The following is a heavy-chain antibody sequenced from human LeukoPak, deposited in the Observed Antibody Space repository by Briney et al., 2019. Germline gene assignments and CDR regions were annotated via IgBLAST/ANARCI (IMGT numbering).Heavy chain of an antibody. CDR2: ISWNSGSI. CDR3: AKAEGFFGGYYDH. CDR1: GFTFDDYA. V-gene: IGHV3-9*01. Sequence: GGSLRLSCAASGFTFDDYAMHWVQQAPGKGLEWVSGISWNSGSIDYADSVKGRFTISRDNAKNSLYLQMNSLRAEDTAFYYCAKAEGFFGGYYDHWGQGTLVTVSS. J-gene: IGHJ4*02. D-gene: IGHD4-23*01.